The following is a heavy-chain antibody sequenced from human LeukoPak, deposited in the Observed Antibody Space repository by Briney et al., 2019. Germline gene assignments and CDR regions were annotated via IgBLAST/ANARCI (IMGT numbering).Heavy chain of an antibody. V-gene: IGHV5-51*01. CDR2: IYPGDSDT. Sequence: GESLKISCKGSGYSFTSYWIGWVRQMPGKGLEWMGIIYPGDSDTRYSPSFQGQVTISADKSISTAYMELSGLRSDDTAVYYCARSTVVTPYYFDYWGQGTLVTVSS. CDR1: GYSFTSYW. J-gene: IGHJ4*02. D-gene: IGHD4-23*01. CDR3: ARSTVVTPYYFDY.